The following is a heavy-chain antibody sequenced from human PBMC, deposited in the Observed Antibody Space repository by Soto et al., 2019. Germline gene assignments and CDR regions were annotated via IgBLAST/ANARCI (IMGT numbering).Heavy chain of an antibody. CDR2: IWYDGDQK. CDR3: ARGPRRGTTGTTDWLES. Sequence: QVQLVESGGGVVQPGRSLRVSCAASGFTFSSYAMHWVRQGPGKGMEWVSIIWYDGDQKSYAESLKGRFTVSRDNSKNTLYLLMDSLRVEDTGLYYCARGPRRGTTGTTDWLESWGQGTLVTVSS. D-gene: IGHD1-1*01. V-gene: IGHV3-33*01. CDR1: GFTFSSYA. J-gene: IGHJ5*01.